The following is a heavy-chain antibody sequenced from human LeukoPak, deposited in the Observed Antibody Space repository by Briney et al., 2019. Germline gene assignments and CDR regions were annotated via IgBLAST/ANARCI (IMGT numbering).Heavy chain of an antibody. CDR3: AREHIVVVTAIPSSSLDY. D-gene: IGHD2-21*02. V-gene: IGHV3-30-3*01. CDR2: ISYDGSNK. J-gene: IGHJ4*02. Sequence: GGSLRLSCAASGFTFSSYAMHWVRQAPGKGLEWVAVISYDGSNKYYADSVKGRFTISRDNSKNTLYLQMNSLRAEDTAVYYCAREHIVVVTAIPSSSLDYWGQGTLVTVSS. CDR1: GFTFSSYA.